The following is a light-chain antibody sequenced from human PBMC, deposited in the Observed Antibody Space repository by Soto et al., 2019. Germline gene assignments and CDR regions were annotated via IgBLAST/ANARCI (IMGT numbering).Light chain of an antibody. CDR1: SSNIGSNY. Sequence: QSVLTQPPSASGTPGQRVTFSCSGSSSNIGSNYVYWYQQLPGTAPKLLIYSNNQRPSGVPDRFSGSKSGTSASLAISGLRSEDEADYYCAAWDDSLSGFNVFGTGTKVTVL. CDR3: AAWDDSLSGFNV. CDR2: SNN. J-gene: IGLJ1*01. V-gene: IGLV1-47*02.